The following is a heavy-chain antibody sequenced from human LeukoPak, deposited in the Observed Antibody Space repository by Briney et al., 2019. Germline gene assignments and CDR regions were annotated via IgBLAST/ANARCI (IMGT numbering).Heavy chain of an antibody. J-gene: IGHJ4*02. Sequence: NASETLSLTCTVSGGSVSSGSYYWSWVRQPPGKGLEWIGYIYYSGSTNYNPSLKSRVTISVDTSKNQFSLRLSSVTAADTAVYYCARHSAGYLLVPFDYWGQGTLVTVSS. D-gene: IGHD2-2*01. CDR1: GGSVSSGSYY. CDR3: ARHSAGYLLVPFDY. V-gene: IGHV4-61*01. CDR2: IYYSGST.